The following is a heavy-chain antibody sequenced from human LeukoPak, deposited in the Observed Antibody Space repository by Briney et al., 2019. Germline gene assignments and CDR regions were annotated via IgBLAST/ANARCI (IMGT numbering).Heavy chain of an antibody. D-gene: IGHD5-18*01. CDR2: ISSSSSYI. CDR3: AKSDLGYSYGYRVPDY. CDR1: GFTFSSYS. J-gene: IGHJ4*02. V-gene: IGHV3-21*04. Sequence: GGSLRLSCAASGFTFSSYSMNWVRQAPGKGLEWVSSISSSSSYIYYADSVKGRFTISRDNSKNTLYLQMNSLRAEDTAVYYCAKSDLGYSYGYRVPDYWGQGTLVTVSS.